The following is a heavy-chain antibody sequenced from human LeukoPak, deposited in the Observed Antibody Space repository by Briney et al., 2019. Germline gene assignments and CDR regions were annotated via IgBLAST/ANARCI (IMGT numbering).Heavy chain of an antibody. V-gene: IGHV4-4*09. CDR2: IYTSGST. CDR1: GGSISSYY. Sequence: SETLSLTCTVSGGSISSYYWSWIRQPPGKGLEWIGYIYTSGSTNYNPSLKSRVTISVDTSKNQFSLKPSSVTAADTAVYYCAREIAVADTNWFDPWGQGTLVTVSS. J-gene: IGHJ5*02. D-gene: IGHD6-19*01. CDR3: AREIAVADTNWFDP.